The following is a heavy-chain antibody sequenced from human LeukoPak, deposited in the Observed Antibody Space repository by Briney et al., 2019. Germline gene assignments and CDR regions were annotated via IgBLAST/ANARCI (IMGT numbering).Heavy chain of an antibody. J-gene: IGHJ4*02. V-gene: IGHV4-4*07. CDR3: ARVGVGATTGYFDY. D-gene: IGHD1-26*01. CDR2: IYTSGST. CDR1: GGSISSYY. Sequence: SETLSLTCTVSGGSISSYYWSWIRQPAGKGLEWIGRIYTSGSTNCNPSLKSRVTMSVDTSKNQFSLKLSSVTAADTAVYYCARVGVGATTGYFDYWGQGTLVTVSS.